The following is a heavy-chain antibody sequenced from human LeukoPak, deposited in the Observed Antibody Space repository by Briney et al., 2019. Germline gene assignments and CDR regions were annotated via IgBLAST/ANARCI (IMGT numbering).Heavy chain of an antibody. J-gene: IGHJ4*02. CDR2: IWYDGSNK. V-gene: IGHV3-33*01. D-gene: IGHD4-23*01. Sequence: GGSLRLSCAASGFTFSTYGLHWVRQAPGKGLEWVAVIWYDGSNKYYADSVKGRFTISRDNSKDTLYLQMNSLRAEDTAVYYCARAVGPFDYWGQGTLVTVSS. CDR3: ARAVGPFDY. CDR1: GFTFSTYG.